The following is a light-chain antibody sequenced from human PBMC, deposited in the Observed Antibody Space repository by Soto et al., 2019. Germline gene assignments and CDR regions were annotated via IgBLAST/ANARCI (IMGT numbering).Light chain of an antibody. V-gene: IGKV3-15*01. Sequence: EIVMTQSPATLSVSPGERATLSCRASQSVSSNLAWYQQKPGQAPRLLIYGASTRATGIPARFSGSGSGTEFTLTINSLQSEDFAVYSCQQYNNRWTFGQGTKVEI. J-gene: IGKJ1*01. CDR3: QQYNNRWT. CDR1: QSVSSN. CDR2: GAS.